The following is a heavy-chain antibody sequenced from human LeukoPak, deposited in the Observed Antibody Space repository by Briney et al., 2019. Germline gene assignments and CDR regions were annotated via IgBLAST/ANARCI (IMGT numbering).Heavy chain of an antibody. CDR2: INHSGST. CDR3: ARSERYSSGWYFYFDY. Sequence: SETLSLTCAVYGGSFSEYYWSWIRQPPGKGLEGIGEINHSGSTNYNPSLKSRVTISVDTSKNQFSLNLSSVTAADTAVYYCARSERYSSGWYFYFDYWGQGTLVTVSS. CDR1: GGSFSEYY. D-gene: IGHD6-19*01. V-gene: IGHV4-34*01. J-gene: IGHJ4*02.